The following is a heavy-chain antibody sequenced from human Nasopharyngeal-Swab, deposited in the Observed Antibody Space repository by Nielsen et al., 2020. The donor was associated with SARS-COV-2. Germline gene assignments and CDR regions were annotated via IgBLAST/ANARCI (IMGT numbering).Heavy chain of an antibody. CDR3: ARDRVWNYNFFDY. V-gene: IGHV3-21*04. CDR1: GFTFSSYW. CDR2: ISSSSSYI. Sequence: GGSLRLSCAASGFTFSSYWMHWVRQAPGKGLEWVSSISSSSSYIYYADSVKGRFTISRDNAKNSPYLQMNSLRAEDTAVYYCARDRVWNYNFFDYWGQGTLVTVSS. J-gene: IGHJ4*02. D-gene: IGHD1-7*01.